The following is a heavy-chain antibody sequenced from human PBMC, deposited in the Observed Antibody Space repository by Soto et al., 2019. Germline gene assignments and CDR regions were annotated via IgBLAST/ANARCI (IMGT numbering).Heavy chain of an antibody. J-gene: IGHJ4*02. CDR1: GGSISSGGYY. CDR2: IYYSGST. V-gene: IGHV4-31*03. D-gene: IGHD1-26*01. Sequence: PSETLSLTCTVSGGSISSGGYYWSWIRQHPGKGLEWIGYIYYSGSTYYNPSLKSRVTISVDTSKNQYSLKLSSVTAADTAVYYCARSKRELLRSLFPRGCFDYWGQGTLVTVSS. CDR3: ARSKRELLRSLFPRGCFDY.